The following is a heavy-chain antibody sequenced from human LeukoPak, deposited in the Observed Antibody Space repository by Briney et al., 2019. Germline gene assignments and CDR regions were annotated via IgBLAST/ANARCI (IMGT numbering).Heavy chain of an antibody. J-gene: IGHJ4*02. CDR2: ISWNSGSI. CDR3: AREYVNCSGGSCYSHYFDY. D-gene: IGHD2-15*01. CDR1: GFTFDDYA. Sequence: PGGSLRLSCAASGFTFDDYAIHWVRQAPGKGLEWVSSISWNSGSIGYADSVKGRFTISRVNAKNSLYLQMNSLRAEDTALYYCAREYVNCSGGSCYSHYFDYWGQGTLVTVSS. V-gene: IGHV3-9*01.